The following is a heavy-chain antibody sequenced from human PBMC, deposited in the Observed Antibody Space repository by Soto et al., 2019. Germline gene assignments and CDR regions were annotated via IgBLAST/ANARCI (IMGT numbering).Heavy chain of an antibody. Sequence: QVQLQESGPGLVKPSETLSLTCTVSGGSISSYYWSWIRQPPGKGLEWIGYIYYSGSTNYNPSLKSRVTISVDTSKNQFSLKLSSVTAADTAVYYCARQATTVTTKGAFDIWGQGTMVTVSS. CDR3: ARQATTVTTKGAFDI. V-gene: IGHV4-59*08. J-gene: IGHJ3*02. CDR2: IYYSGST. CDR1: GGSISSYY. D-gene: IGHD4-17*01.